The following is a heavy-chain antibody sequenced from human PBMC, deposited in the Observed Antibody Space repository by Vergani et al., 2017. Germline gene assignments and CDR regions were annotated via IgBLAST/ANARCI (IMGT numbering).Heavy chain of an antibody. CDR1: GFSLSNASMG. J-gene: IGHJ3*02. D-gene: IGHD3-10*01. V-gene: IGHV2-26*01. CDR3: ARMFGLTPFDI. CDR2: IFSNDEK. Sequence: QVTLKESGPVLVKHTETLTLTCTVSGFSLSNASMGVSWIRQPPGKALDWLAHIFSNDEKSYSTSQKSRLTISKDTSKSPVVLTMTNMDPVDTTTYYCARMFGLTPFDIWGQGTMVTVSS.